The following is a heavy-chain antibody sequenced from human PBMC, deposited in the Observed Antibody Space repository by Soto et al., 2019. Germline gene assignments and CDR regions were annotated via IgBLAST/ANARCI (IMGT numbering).Heavy chain of an antibody. CDR2: ITPIFGTA. J-gene: IGHJ6*03. CDR1: GGTFSSYA. Sequence: AASVKVSCKASGGTFSSYAISWVRQAPGQGLEWMGGITPIFGTANYAQKFQGRVTITADESTSTAYMELSSLRSEDTAVYYCASGTENDFWSGSAYMDVWGKGTTVTVSS. D-gene: IGHD3-3*01. CDR3: ASGTENDFWSGSAYMDV. V-gene: IGHV1-69*13.